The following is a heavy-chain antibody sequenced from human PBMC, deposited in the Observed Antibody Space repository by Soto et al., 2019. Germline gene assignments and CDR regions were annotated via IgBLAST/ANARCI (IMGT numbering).Heavy chain of an antibody. J-gene: IGHJ4*02. V-gene: IGHV3-23*01. CDR2: VSGDASNT. CDR1: GFTFTNYG. Sequence: GGSLRLSCAASGFTFTNYGLSWVRQAPGKGLDWVATVSGDASNTHYADSVKGRFTISRDNSKSILFLQMKSLRVEDTPIYYCARDVRASGEMFDYWGQGTQVTVSS. D-gene: IGHD4-17*01. CDR3: ARDVRASGEMFDY.